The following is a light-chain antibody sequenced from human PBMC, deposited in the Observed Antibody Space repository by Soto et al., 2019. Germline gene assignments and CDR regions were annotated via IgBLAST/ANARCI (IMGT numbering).Light chain of an antibody. V-gene: IGKV3-15*01. Sequence: EIVVTQSPATRSLSPGERATLSCRASQSVISNLAWYQQKPGQAPRLLIYGASTRATGLPARFSGSGSGTELTLPTPSLPSGDFAVYSCQQSKKRPWPFGQGTKVDIK. J-gene: IGKJ1*01. CDR1: QSVISN. CDR3: QQSKKRPWP. CDR2: GAS.